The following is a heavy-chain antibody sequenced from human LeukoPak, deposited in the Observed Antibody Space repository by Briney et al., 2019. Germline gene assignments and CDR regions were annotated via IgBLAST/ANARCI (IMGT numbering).Heavy chain of an antibody. J-gene: IGHJ3*02. CDR3: ARDSYDFWSGPPHDAFDI. CDR2: INPNSGGT. V-gene: IGHV1-2*02. CDR1: GYTFTGYY. Sequence: APVKVSCKASGYTFTGYYMHWVRQAPGQGLEWMGWINPNSGGTNYAQKFQGRVTMTRDTSISTAYMELSRLRSDDTAVYYCARDSYDFWSGPPHDAFDIWGQGTMVTVSS. D-gene: IGHD3-3*01.